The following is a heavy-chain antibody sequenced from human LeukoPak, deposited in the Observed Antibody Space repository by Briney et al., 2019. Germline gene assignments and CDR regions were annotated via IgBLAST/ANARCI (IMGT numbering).Heavy chain of an antibody. Sequence: PSETLSFTCAVYGGSFSGYYWSWIRQPPGKGLEWIGEINHSGSTNYNPSLKSRVTISVDTSKNQFSLKLSSVTAADTAVYYCARAMMVVANLWGVYDYWGQGTLVTVSS. D-gene: IGHD3-22*01. J-gene: IGHJ4*02. CDR1: GGSFSGYY. CDR2: INHSGST. V-gene: IGHV4-34*01. CDR3: ARAMMVVANLWGVYDY.